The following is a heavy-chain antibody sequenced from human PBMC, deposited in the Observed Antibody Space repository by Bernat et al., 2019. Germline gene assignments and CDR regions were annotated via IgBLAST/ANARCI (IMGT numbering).Heavy chain of an antibody. CDR1: GFTFSSYA. J-gene: IGHJ4*02. V-gene: IGHV3-30-3*01. CDR2: ISYDGSNK. CDR3: ARGVMEYHLLYFDY. D-gene: IGHD2-2*01. Sequence: QVQLVESGGGLVKPGGSLRLSCAASGFTFSSYAMHWVRQAPGKGLEWVAAISYDGSNKYYADSVKGRFTISTDSSKNTLYLQMNSLRSEDTAVYVCARGVMEYHLLYFDYWGQGALVAVSS.